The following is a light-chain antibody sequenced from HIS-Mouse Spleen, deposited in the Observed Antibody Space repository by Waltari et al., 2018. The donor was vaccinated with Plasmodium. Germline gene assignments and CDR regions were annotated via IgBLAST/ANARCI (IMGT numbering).Light chain of an antibody. CDR1: ALPQKY. V-gene: IGLV3-10*01. CDR3: YSTDSSGNHRV. Sequence: SYELTQPPSVSVSPGQTARITCSGDALPQKYAYWYQQKSGQGPVLVIYEDSKRPSGIQERFSGASSGTMATLTISGAQVEEEADYYCYSTDSSGNHRVFGGGTKLTVL. CDR2: EDS. J-gene: IGLJ3*02.